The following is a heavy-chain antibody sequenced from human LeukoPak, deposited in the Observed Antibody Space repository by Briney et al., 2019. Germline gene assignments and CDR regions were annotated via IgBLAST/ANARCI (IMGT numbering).Heavy chain of an antibody. V-gene: IGHV4-59*01. CDR1: GGSISSYY. CDR2: IYYSGRT. D-gene: IGHD3-22*01. J-gene: IGHJ4*02. CDR3: ARASPRSLYYYDSSGTLDY. Sequence: SETLSLTCTVSGGSISSYYWSWIRQPPGKGLEWIGYIYYSGRTNYNPSLKSRVTISVDTSKNQFSLKLSSVTAADTAVYYCARASPRSLYYYDSSGTLDYWGQGTLVTVSS.